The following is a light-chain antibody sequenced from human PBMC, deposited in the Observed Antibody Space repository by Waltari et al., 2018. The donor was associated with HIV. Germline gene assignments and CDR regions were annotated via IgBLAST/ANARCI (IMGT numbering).Light chain of an antibody. CDR2: DVY. Sequence: QSALTQPRSVSGSPGQSVTISCTGTNSDVGAYNYVGWYQQYPGKAPKLLIYDVYKLPAGIPDRFAGSKSGNTASLTISGLQAEDEADYHCCSFTQSHTAVFGGGTKLTVL. CDR3: CSFTQSHTAV. V-gene: IGLV2-11*01. CDR1: NSDVGAYNY. J-gene: IGLJ2*01.